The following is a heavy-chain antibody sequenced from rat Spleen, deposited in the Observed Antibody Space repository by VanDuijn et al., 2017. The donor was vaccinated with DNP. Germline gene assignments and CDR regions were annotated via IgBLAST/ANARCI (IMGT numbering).Heavy chain of an antibody. CDR3: ARDYGYNLYAVDA. D-gene: IGHD1-9*01. Sequence: QVQLQQSGAELAKPGSSVMISCRASGYTFTTYYIGWIKQTTRQGLEYIGYINMGSGGTNYNEKFKGKATLTGGKSSSTAFMQLNSLTPDDSAVYYCARDYGYNLYAVDAWGQGTAVTVAS. V-gene: IGHV1-43*01. CDR2: INMGSGGT. CDR1: GYTFTTYY. J-gene: IGHJ4*01.